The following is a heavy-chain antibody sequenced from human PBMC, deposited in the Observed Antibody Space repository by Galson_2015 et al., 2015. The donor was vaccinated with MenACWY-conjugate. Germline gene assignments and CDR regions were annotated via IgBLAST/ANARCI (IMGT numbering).Heavy chain of an antibody. CDR3: AKEAAQRASVALDY. CDR2: ISYEGSIQ. J-gene: IGHJ4*02. V-gene: IGHV3-30*18. CDR1: GFTFSSYG. D-gene: IGHD6-19*01. Sequence: SLRLSCAAPGFTFSSYGMQWVRQAPGKGLDWVAVISYEGSIQHYGDSVKGRFTISRDNSKNTLYLQMNSLRVEDTVVYYCAKEAAQRASVALDYWGQGTQVPVSS.